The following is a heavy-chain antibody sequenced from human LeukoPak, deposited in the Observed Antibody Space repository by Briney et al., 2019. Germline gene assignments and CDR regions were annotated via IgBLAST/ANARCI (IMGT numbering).Heavy chain of an antibody. D-gene: IGHD3-16*01. V-gene: IGHV7-4-1*02. CDR2: INTNTGIP. Sequence: ASVKVSCKAFGYTFSSHAMNWVRQAPGQGLELMGWINTNTGIPTYAQGFAGRFVFSLDTSVTTAYLQITSLKAEDTAVYYCARDDYPNNWGQGTLVTVSS. CDR3: ARDDYPNN. CDR1: GYTFSSHA. J-gene: IGHJ4*02.